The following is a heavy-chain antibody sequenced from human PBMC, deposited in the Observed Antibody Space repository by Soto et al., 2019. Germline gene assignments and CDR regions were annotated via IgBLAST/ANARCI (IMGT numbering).Heavy chain of an antibody. Sequence: GGSLRLSCASSGFNFSSYAMHWVRQAPGKGLEWVAVISYDGSNKYYADSVKGRFTISRDNSKNTMYLQMNSLRAEDTAVYYCSRDRWSSSSYYYYSGMDVWGQGATVTVSS. J-gene: IGHJ6*02. CDR1: GFNFSSYA. CDR3: SRDRWSSSSYYYYSGMDV. CDR2: ISYDGSNK. V-gene: IGHV3-30-3*01. D-gene: IGHD6-6*01.